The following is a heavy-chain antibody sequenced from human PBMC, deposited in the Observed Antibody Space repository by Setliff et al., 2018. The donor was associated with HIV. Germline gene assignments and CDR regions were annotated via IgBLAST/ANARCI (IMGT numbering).Heavy chain of an antibody. Sequence: SETLSLTCAVYGGSFSEYYWSWIRQSPGKGLEWIGEINHSGSTHYNPPLKSRATISVDTSKNQFSLRLNSVTAADTAVYYCARVPANPDFYYYYMDVWGKGTTVTVSS. J-gene: IGHJ6*03. CDR2: INHSGST. CDR3: ARVPANPDFYYYYMDV. CDR1: GGSFSEYY. V-gene: IGHV4-34*01.